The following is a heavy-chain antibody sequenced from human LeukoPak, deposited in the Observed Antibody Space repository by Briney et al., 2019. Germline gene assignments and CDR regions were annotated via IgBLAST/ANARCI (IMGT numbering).Heavy chain of an antibody. D-gene: IGHD1-26*01. Sequence: ASVKVSCKASGYTFTSYYMHWVRQAPGQGLEWMGWINPNSGGTNYAQKFQGRVTMTRDTSISTAYMELSRLRSDDTAVYYCARVDTGIVGALDAFDIWGQGTMVTVSS. J-gene: IGHJ3*02. CDR2: INPNSGGT. V-gene: IGHV1-2*02. CDR1: GYTFTSYY. CDR3: ARVDTGIVGALDAFDI.